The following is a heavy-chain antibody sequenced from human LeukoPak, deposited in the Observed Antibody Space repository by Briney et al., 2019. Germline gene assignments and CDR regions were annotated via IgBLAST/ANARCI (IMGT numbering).Heavy chain of an antibody. CDR1: GYTFTGYY. Sequence: ASVKVSCTASGYTFTGYYMHWVRQAPGQGLEWVGWINPNSGGTNYAQKFQGRVTMTRDTSISTAYMELSRLRSDDTAVYYCARAHTHFWSGYHEVFDYWGQGTLVTVSS. J-gene: IGHJ4*02. D-gene: IGHD3-3*02. CDR2: INPNSGGT. V-gene: IGHV1-2*02. CDR3: ARAHTHFWSGYHEVFDY.